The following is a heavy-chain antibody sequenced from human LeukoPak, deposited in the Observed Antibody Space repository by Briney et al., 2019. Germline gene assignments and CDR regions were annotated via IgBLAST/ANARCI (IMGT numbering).Heavy chain of an antibody. V-gene: IGHV1-69*13. CDR1: GYTFTTYG. D-gene: IGHD3-9*01. CDR3: ARDNSPYYDILTGSYFDS. Sequence: ASVKVSCKASGYTFTTYGIVWLRQAPGQGLEWMGGIIPIFGTANHAQKFQGRVTITADESTSTAYMELSSLRSEDTAMYYCARDNSPYYDILTGSYFDSWGQGTLVTVSS. J-gene: IGHJ4*02. CDR2: IIPIFGTA.